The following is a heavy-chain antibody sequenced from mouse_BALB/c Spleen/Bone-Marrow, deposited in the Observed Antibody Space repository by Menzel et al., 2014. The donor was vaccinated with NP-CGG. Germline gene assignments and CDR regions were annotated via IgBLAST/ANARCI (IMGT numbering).Heavy chain of an antibody. CDR1: GYTFTSYW. CDR2: INPSTGYT. Sequence: QVQLQQSGAEQAKPGASVKMSCKASGYTFTSYWMHWVKQRPGQGLEWIGYINPSTGYTEYNQKFKDKATLTADKSSSTAYMQLSSLTSEDSAVYYCARDWYFDVWGAGTTVTVSS. J-gene: IGHJ1*01. CDR3: ARDWYFDV. V-gene: IGHV1-7*01.